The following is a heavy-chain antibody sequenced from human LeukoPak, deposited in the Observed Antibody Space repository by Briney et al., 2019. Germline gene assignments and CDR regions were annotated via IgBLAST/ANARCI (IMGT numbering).Heavy chain of an antibody. Sequence: GGSLRLSCAASGFTFSTYSMNWVRQAPGKGLEWVSRISSTSGTIYYADSVKGRFTISRDNAKNSLYLQMNSLRAEDTAVYYCARPLRSNAFDIWGQGTMVTVSS. CDR3: ARPLRSNAFDI. V-gene: IGHV3-48*01. CDR2: ISSTSGTI. CDR1: GFTFSTYS. D-gene: IGHD4-17*01. J-gene: IGHJ3*02.